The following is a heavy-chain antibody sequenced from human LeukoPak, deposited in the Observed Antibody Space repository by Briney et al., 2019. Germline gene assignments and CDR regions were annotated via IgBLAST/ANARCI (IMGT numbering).Heavy chain of an antibody. CDR2: IYIGGYT. D-gene: IGHD6-13*01. V-gene: IGHV3-66*02. Sequence: GGSLRLYCAASGFTVSSSYMSWVRQAPGKGLEGVSVIYIGGYTHYAGSVKGRFTISRENFVNTLYLQMNSLRTEEPAVYYCARAFVTAAGFFDTWGQGTLVAVCS. CDR3: ARAFVTAAGFFDT. J-gene: IGHJ4*02. CDR1: GFTVSSSY.